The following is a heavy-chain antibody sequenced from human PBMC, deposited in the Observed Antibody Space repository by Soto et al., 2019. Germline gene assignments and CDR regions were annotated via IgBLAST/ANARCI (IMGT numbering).Heavy chain of an antibody. CDR2: FDPEDGET. CDR3: ATAGMATTDESNWFDP. J-gene: IGHJ5*02. CDR1: GYTLTELS. D-gene: IGHD5-12*01. Sequence: GASVKVSCKVSGYTLTELSMHWVRQAPGKGLEWMGGFDPEDGETIYAQKFQGRVTMTEDTSTDTAYMELSSLRSEDTAVYYCATAGMATTDESNWFDPWGQGTLVTVSS. V-gene: IGHV1-24*01.